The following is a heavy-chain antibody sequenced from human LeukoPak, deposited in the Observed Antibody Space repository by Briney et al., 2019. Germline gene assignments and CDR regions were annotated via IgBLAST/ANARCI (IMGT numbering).Heavy chain of an antibody. D-gene: IGHD6-19*01. Sequence: PSETLSLTCAVYGGSFSGYYWSWIRQPPGKGLEWIGEINHSGSTNYNPSLKSRVTISVDTSKNQFSLELSSVTAADTAVYYCARGVAVAGLNWFDPWGQGTLVTVSS. J-gene: IGHJ5*02. CDR2: INHSGST. V-gene: IGHV4-34*01. CDR1: GGSFSGYY. CDR3: ARGVAVAGLNWFDP.